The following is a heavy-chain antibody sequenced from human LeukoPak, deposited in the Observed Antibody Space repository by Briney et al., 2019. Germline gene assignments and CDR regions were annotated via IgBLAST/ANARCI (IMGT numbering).Heavy chain of an antibody. D-gene: IGHD3-10*01. V-gene: IGHV3-30*02. CDR2: IRYDGSNK. CDR3: ASAVWFGEIPSNGMDV. J-gene: IGHJ6*02. CDR1: GFTFSSYG. Sequence: QPGGSLRLSCAASGFTFSSYGMHWVRQAPGKGLEWVASIRYDGSNKYYADSVKGRFTISRDNAKNSLYLQMNSLRAEDTAVYYCASAVWFGEIPSNGMDVWGQGTTVTVSS.